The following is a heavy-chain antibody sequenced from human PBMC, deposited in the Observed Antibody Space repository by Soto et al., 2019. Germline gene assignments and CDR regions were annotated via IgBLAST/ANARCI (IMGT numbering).Heavy chain of an antibody. CDR2: TIPYNGNT. Sequence: QVQLVQPGAEVTKPGASVKVSCKASGYTFRSYGITWVRQAPGQGLEWMGWTIPYNGNTNYAQKFHGTATMTTDTSTRTAYRELRSLTSHATAVQHCAKDAPCLRWLPYCFDYRGQGGLVTVSS. CDR1: GYTFRSYG. J-gene: IGHJ4*02. D-gene: IGHD6-19*01. V-gene: IGHV1-18*01. CDR3: AKDAPCLRWLPYCFDY.